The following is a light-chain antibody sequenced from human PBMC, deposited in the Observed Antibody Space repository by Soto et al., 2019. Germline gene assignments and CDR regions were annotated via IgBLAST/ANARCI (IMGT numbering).Light chain of an antibody. Sequence: EIVLTQSPGPLSLSPGERATLSCRASQSVSSGYLAWYQQKPGRVPRLLIYGASNRAPGIPDRFTGSGSGTDFTLTIARVEPEDFAVYYCQLCDIAPFTFGPGTKVDIK. V-gene: IGKV3-20*01. CDR3: QLCDIAPFT. CDR2: GAS. J-gene: IGKJ3*01. CDR1: QSVSSGY.